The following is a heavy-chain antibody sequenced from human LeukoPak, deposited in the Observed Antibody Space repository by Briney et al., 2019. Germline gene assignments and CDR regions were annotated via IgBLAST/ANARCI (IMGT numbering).Heavy chain of an antibody. CDR3: ARELAVVTAGQYYYYGMDV. D-gene: IGHD2-21*02. CDR1: GFTFSSYW. CDR2: INSDGSST. J-gene: IGHJ6*02. V-gene: IGHV3-74*01. Sequence: PGGSLRLSCAASGFTFSSYWMHWVRQAPGKGLVWVSRINSDGSSTSYADSVKGRFTISRDNAKNTLYLQMNSLRAEDTAVYYCARELAVVTAGQYYYYGMDVWGQGTTVTVSS.